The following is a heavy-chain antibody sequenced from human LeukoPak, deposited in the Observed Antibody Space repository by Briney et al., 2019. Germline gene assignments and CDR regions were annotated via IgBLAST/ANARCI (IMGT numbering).Heavy chain of an antibody. V-gene: IGHV1-24*01. CDR2: FDPEDGET. Sequence: GASVKVSCKVSGYTLTVLSMHWVRQAPGKGLERKGGFDPEDGETIYAQKFQGRVTMTEDTSTDTAYMELSSLRSEDTAVYSCETDPMRIAVAGTEWGQGTLVTVSS. J-gene: IGHJ4*02. CDR3: ETDPMRIAVAGTE. CDR1: GYTLTVLS. D-gene: IGHD6-19*01.